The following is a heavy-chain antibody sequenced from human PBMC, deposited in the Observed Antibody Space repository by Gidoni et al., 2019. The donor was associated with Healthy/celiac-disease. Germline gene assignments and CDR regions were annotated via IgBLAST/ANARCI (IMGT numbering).Heavy chain of an antibody. CDR1: GGTVSSYA. CDR3: AREEYCSGSYPYFDY. J-gene: IGHJ4*02. CDR2: IIPIFGTA. Sequence: QVQLVQSGAEVKKPGSSVKVAGTAAGGTVSSYASRWVRQAPGQGLEWMGGIIPIFGTAHYAPNFQGRVTITADESTSTAYLELSSLRSEDTAVYYCAREEYCSGSYPYFDYWGQGTLVTVSS. V-gene: IGHV1-69*01. D-gene: IGHD3-10*01.